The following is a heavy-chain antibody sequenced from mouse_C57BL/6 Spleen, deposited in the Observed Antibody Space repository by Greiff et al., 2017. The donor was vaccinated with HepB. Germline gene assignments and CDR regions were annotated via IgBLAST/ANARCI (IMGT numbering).Heavy chain of an antibody. J-gene: IGHJ4*01. CDR2: IYPRSGNT. Sequence: QVQLKQSGAELARPGASVKLSCKASGYTFTSYGISWVKQRTGQGLEWIGEIYPRSGNTYYNEKFKGKATLTADKSSSTAYMELRSLTSEDSAVYFCARSFRWLPMDYWGQGTSVTVSS. V-gene: IGHV1-81*01. CDR1: GYTFTSYG. CDR3: ARSFRWLPMDY. D-gene: IGHD2-3*01.